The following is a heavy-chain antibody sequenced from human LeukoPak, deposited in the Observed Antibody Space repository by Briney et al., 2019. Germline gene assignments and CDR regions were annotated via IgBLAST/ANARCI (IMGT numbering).Heavy chain of an antibody. CDR1: GGSISSYY. CDR2: IYYSGST. V-gene: IGHV4-59*01. D-gene: IGHD2-2*01. CDR3: ARARGYCSSTSCYAQSHFDY. J-gene: IGHJ4*02. Sequence: SETLSLTCTVSGGSISSYYWSWIRQPPGKGLEWIGYIYYSGSTNYNPSLKSRVTISVDTSKNQFSLKLSSVTAADTAVYYCARARGYCSSTSCYAQSHFDYWGQGTLVTVSS.